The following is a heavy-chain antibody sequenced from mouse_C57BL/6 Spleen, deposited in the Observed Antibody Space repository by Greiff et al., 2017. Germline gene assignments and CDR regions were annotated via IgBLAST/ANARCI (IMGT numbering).Heavy chain of an antibody. J-gene: IGHJ4*01. CDR3: ARDRGGYDKTFYAMDY. V-gene: IGHV5-4*01. Sequence: EVQLVESGGGLVKPGGSLKLSCAASGFTFSSYAMSWVRQTPEKRLEWVATISDGGSYTYYPDNVKGRFTLSRDNAKNNLYLQMSHLKSEDTAMYYCARDRGGYDKTFYAMDYWGQGTSVTVSA. CDR1: GFTFSSYA. CDR2: ISDGGSYT. D-gene: IGHD2-2*01.